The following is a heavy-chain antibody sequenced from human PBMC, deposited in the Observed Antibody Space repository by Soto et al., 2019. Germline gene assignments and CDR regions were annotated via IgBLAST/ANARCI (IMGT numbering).Heavy chain of an antibody. Sequence: SETLSLTCTVSGVSISSYYWSWIRQPPGKGLEWIGYIYYSGSTNYNPSLKSRVTISVDTSKNQFSLKLSSVTAADTAVYYCAGPAFGCSSTSCADYWGQGTLVTVSS. D-gene: IGHD2-2*01. V-gene: IGHV4-59*08. CDR2: IYYSGST. CDR1: GVSISSYY. J-gene: IGHJ4*02. CDR3: AGPAFGCSSTSCADY.